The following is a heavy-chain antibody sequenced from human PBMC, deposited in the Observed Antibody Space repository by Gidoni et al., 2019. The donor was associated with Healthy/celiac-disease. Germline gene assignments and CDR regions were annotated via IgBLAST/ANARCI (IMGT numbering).Heavy chain of an antibody. D-gene: IGHD4-17*01. CDR1: GFTVSSNY. Sequence: EVQLVESGGGLIQPGGSLRLSCAASGFTVSSNYMSWVRQAPGKGLEWVSVIYSGGSTYYADSVKGRFTISRDNSKNTLYLQMNSLRAEDTAVYYCARDRGYGDYVQGTYYYYGMDVWGQGTTVTVSS. CDR2: IYSGGST. J-gene: IGHJ6*02. CDR3: ARDRGYGDYVQGTYYYYGMDV. V-gene: IGHV3-53*01.